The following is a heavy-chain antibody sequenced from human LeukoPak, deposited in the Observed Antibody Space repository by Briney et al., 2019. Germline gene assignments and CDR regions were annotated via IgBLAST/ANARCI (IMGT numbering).Heavy chain of an antibody. CDR3: AKDLQL. D-gene: IGHD5-18*01. V-gene: IGHV3-30*18. CDR1: GFTFSSYG. Sequence: GRSLRLSCAASGFTFSSYGMHWVRQAPGKGLEWVAVISYDGSNKYYADSVKGRFTISRDNSKNTLYLQMNSLRAEDTAVYYCAKDLQLWGQGTLVTVSS. CDR2: ISYDGSNK. J-gene: IGHJ4*02.